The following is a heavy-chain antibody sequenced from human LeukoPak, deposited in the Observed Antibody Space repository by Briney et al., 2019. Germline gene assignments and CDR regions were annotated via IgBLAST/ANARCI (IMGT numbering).Heavy chain of an antibody. J-gene: IGHJ4*02. CDR2: IYHSGST. Sequence: SETLSLTCTVSGGSISSSNWWSWVRQPPGKGLEWIGEIYHSGSTNYNPSLKSRVTISVDTSKNQFSLKLSSVTAADTAVYYCARGRYYYDSSGYRVFDYWGQGTLVTVSS. V-gene: IGHV4-4*02. CDR1: GGSISSSNW. CDR3: ARGRYYYDSSGYRVFDY. D-gene: IGHD3-22*01.